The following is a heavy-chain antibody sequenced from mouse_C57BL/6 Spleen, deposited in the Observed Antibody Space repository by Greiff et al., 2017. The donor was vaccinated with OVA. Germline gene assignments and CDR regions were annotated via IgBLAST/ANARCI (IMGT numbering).Heavy chain of an antibody. Sequence: QVQLQQPGPELVKPGASVKISCKASGYAFSSSWMNWVKQRPGKGLEWIGRIYPGDGDTNYNGKFKGKATLTADKSSSTAYMQLSSLTSEDAAVYFCAGLRNGMDYWGQGTSVTVSS. CDR1: GYAFSSSW. J-gene: IGHJ4*01. CDR2: IYPGDGDT. V-gene: IGHV1-82*01. CDR3: AGLRNGMDY. D-gene: IGHD2-12*01.